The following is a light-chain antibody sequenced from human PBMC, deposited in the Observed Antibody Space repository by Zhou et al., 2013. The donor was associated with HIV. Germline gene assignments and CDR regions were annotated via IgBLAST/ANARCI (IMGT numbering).Light chain of an antibody. CDR1: QSISSY. CDR2: AAS. Sequence: DIQMTQSPSSLSASVGDKVTITCRASQSISSYLNWYQQKPGKAPKLLIYAASSLRSGVPSRFSGSVSGTDFTLTISSLQPEDFATYYCQQSYSTPWTFGQGTKVEIK. J-gene: IGKJ1*01. CDR3: QQSYSTPWT. V-gene: IGKV1-39*01.